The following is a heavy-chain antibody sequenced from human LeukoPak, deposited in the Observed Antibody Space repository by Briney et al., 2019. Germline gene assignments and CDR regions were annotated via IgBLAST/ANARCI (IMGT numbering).Heavy chain of an antibody. CDR2: ISAYNGNT. CDR3: ARDSGSGWSYYFDY. CDR1: GYTFTSYG. D-gene: IGHD6-19*01. V-gene: IGHV1-18*01. Sequence: ASVTVSCKASGYTFTSYGISWVRQAPGQGLEWMGWISAYNGNTNYAQKLQGRVTMTTDTSTSTAYMELRSLRSDDTAVYYCARDSGSGWSYYFDYWGQGALVTVSS. J-gene: IGHJ4*02.